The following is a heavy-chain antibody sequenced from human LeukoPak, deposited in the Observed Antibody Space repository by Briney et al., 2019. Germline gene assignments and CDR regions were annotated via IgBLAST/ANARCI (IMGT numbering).Heavy chain of an antibody. V-gene: IGHV3-74*01. CDR1: GFTFSSYW. D-gene: IGHD1-26*01. Sequence: PGGSLRLSCAASGFTFSSYWMHWVRQGPGKGLVWVSRINTDGSSRSYADSVKGRFTISRDNAKNTLYLQMNSLRAEDTAVYYCARGQISKLGSYRFDYWGQGTLVTVSS. CDR3: ARGQISKLGSYRFDY. CDR2: INTDGSSR. J-gene: IGHJ4*02.